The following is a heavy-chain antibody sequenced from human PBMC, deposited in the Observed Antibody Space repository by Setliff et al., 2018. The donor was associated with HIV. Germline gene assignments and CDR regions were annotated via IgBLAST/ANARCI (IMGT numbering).Heavy chain of an antibody. D-gene: IGHD3-10*01. J-gene: IGHJ4*02. CDR2: IRHTGST. CDR1: GGSITNYY. V-gene: IGHV4-59*01. CDR3: ARYRPGDTDISLDY. Sequence: SETLSLTCSVSGGSITNYYWGWIRQSPGKGLEWIGFIRHTGSTSYNPSLKSRVITSTDTRNHFSLNLYSITAADTAVYYCARYRPGDTDISLDYWGQGALVTVSS.